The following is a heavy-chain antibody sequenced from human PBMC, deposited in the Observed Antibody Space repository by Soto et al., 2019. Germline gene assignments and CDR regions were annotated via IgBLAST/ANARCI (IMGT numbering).Heavy chain of an antibody. V-gene: IGHV4-59*01. J-gene: IGHJ4*02. D-gene: IGHD3-22*01. CDR3: ASHYDSSAPFDY. Sequence: SETLSLTCTVSGGSISSYYWSWIRQPPGKGLEWIGYIYYSGSTNYNPSLKSRVTISVDTSKNQFSLKLSSVTAADTAVYYCASHYDSSAPFDYWGQGTLVTVSS. CDR2: IYYSGST. CDR1: GGSISSYY.